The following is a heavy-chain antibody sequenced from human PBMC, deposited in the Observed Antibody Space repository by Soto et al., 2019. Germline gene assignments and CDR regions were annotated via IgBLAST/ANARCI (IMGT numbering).Heavy chain of an antibody. CDR2: ISGSGGST. Sequence: GGSLKLSCAAPGFTVWSYSMKSARPAAVKGLEWVSAISGSGGSTYYADAVKGRFTISRDNSKNTLYLQMNSLRAEDTAVYYCSKRSVVVAALYYYYYYMDAWGKGTTVTVSS. J-gene: IGHJ6*03. CDR1: GFTVWSYS. CDR3: SKRSVVVAALYYYYYYMDA. V-gene: IGHV3-23*01. D-gene: IGHD2-15*01.